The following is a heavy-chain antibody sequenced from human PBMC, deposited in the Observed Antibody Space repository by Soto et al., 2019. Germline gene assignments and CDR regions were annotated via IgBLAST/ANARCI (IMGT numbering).Heavy chain of an antibody. CDR3: ARAPWELPHNWFDP. V-gene: IGHV4-34*01. D-gene: IGHD1-26*01. CDR2: INHSGST. J-gene: IGHJ5*02. CDR1: GGSFSGYY. Sequence: SETLSLTCAVYGGSFSGYYWSWIRQPPGKGLEWIGEINHSGSTNYNPSLKSRVTISVDTSKNQFSLKLSSVTAADTAVYYCARAPWELPHNWFDPWGQGTLVTVSS.